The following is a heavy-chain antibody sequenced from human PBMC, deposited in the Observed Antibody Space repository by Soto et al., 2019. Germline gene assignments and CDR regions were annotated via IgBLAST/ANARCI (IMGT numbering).Heavy chain of an antibody. CDR3: ARDTPITMVRGVESYYYYYYGLDV. J-gene: IGHJ6*02. Sequence: PSETVSLTCTVSGGSISSYYWSWIRQPPGKGLEWIGYIYYSGSTNYNPSLKSRVTISVDTSKNQFSLKLSSVTAADTAVYYCARDTPITMVRGVESYYYYYYGLDVWGQGTTVTVSS. CDR2: IYYSGST. V-gene: IGHV4-59*01. CDR1: GGSISSYY. D-gene: IGHD3-10*01.